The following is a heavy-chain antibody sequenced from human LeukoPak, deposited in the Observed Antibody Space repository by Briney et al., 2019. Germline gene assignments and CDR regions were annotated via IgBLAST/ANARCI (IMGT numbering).Heavy chain of an antibody. Sequence: SETLSLTCTVSGGSMSSYYWSWIRQPPGKGLEWIGYTYYSGSTNYNPSLKSRVTISVDTSKNQFSLRLSSVTAADTAVYYCASPGYFYGSGSVDDAFDIWGQGTMVTVSS. V-gene: IGHV4-59*01. J-gene: IGHJ3*02. CDR3: ASPGYFYGSGSVDDAFDI. D-gene: IGHD3-10*01. CDR2: TYYSGST. CDR1: GGSMSSYY.